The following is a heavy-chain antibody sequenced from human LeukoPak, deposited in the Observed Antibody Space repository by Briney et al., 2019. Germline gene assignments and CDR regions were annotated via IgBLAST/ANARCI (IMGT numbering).Heavy chain of an antibody. V-gene: IGHV1-2*02. CDR2: INPNSGGT. Sequence: ASVKVSCKASGYIFTSYNMHWVRQAPGQGLEWMGWINPNSGGTNSAQNFQGRVTMTRDTSISTAFMELSRLRSDDTAIYYCATGWYKVAFDLWGQGTMVTVSS. CDR1: GYIFTSYN. J-gene: IGHJ3*01. D-gene: IGHD6-19*01. CDR3: ATGWYKVAFDL.